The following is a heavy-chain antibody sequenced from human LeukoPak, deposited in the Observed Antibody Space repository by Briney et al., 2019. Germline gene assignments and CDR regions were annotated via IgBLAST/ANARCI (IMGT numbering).Heavy chain of an antibody. CDR3: AKDPAGGASSDYYYPSFDY. V-gene: IGHV3-23*01. Sequence: GGSLRLSCAASGFTFSSYAMSWVRQAPGKGLEWVSTINGGGVNTHYADSVGGRFTISRDNSKNTLYLQMNNLRAEDTAVYYCAKDPAGGASSDYYYPSFDYWGQGTLVTVSS. CDR2: INGGGVNT. D-gene: IGHD3-22*01. CDR1: GFTFSSYA. J-gene: IGHJ4*02.